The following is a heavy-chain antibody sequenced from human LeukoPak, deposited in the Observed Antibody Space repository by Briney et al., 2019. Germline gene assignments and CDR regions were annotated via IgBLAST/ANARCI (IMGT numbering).Heavy chain of an antibody. J-gene: IGHJ4*02. V-gene: IGHV3-49*04. D-gene: IGHD3-16*01. Sequence: GALSLSCTASGFPFVDYAMSGVRQVPGKGLEWVGFIRSKAYGGTTEYAASVKGRFTISRDDSKSIAYLQMNSLKTEDTAVYYCTPYGYWGQGTLVTVSS. CDR2: IRSKAYGGTT. CDR3: TPYGY. CDR1: GFPFVDYA.